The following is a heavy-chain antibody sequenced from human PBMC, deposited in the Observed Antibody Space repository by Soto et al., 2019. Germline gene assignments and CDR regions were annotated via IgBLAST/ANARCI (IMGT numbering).Heavy chain of an antibody. J-gene: IGHJ4*02. CDR1: GYTFTSYD. Sequence: QVQLVQSGAEVKKPGASVKVSCKASGYTFTSYDINWVRQATGQGLEWMGWMNPTSGNKGYAQKFQGRVTITRNTSRSTAYMELSSLRSEDTAVYYCAREAAALGNDYWGQGSLVTVSS. D-gene: IGHD2-2*01. CDR2: MNPTSGNK. CDR3: AREAAALGNDY. V-gene: IGHV1-8*01.